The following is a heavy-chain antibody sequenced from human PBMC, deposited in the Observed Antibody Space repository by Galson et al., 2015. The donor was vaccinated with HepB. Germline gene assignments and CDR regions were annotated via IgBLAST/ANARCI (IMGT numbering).Heavy chain of an antibody. CDR3: ARSPARSRYDSSDAFDI. CDR1: GGSISSGGYY. J-gene: IGHJ3*02. V-gene: IGHV4-31*03. CDR2: IYYSGST. Sequence: TLSLTCTVSGGSISSGGYYWSWIRQHPGKGLEWIGYIYYSGSTYYNPSLKSRVTISVDTSKNQFSLKLSSVTAADTAVYYCARSPARSRYDSSDAFDIWGQGTMVTVSS. D-gene: IGHD3-22*01.